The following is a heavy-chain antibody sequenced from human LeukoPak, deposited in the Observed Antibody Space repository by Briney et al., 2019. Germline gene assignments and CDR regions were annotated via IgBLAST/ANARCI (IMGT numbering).Heavy chain of an antibody. CDR1: GLALTSIA. D-gene: IGHD1-7*01. J-gene: IGHJ4*02. CDR3: ARDTGAGTTSSFDY. CDR2: FSSSGTYI. Sequence: GRSLRPSCAVSGLALTSIAMNWVRRSPGKGLGWVLLFSSSGTYIYYADSVTGRFTISRDNAKSSLFLQLSRLRADDTAVYYCARDTGAGTTSSFDYWGKGTLVTVSS. V-gene: IGHV3-21*01.